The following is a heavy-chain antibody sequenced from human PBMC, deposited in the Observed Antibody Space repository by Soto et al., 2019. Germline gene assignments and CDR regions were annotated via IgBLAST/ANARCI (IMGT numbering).Heavy chain of an antibody. V-gene: IGHV3-33*01. D-gene: IGHD3-10*01. J-gene: IGHJ4*02. Sequence: QVQLVESGGGVVQPGRSLRLSCAASGFIFSNYGMHWVRQAPGKGLEWVAVIWYDGSNEYYADSVKGRFTISRDNSKNTLYLQMTSMRAGDTAVYYCARDGAAGLFGHWGQGTLVTVSS. CDR2: IWYDGSNE. CDR1: GFIFSNYG. CDR3: ARDGAAGLFGH.